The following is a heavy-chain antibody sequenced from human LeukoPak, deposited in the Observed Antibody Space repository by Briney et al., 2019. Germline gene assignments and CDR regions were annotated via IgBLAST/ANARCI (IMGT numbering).Heavy chain of an antibody. CDR2: ISYDGSNK. J-gene: IGHJ4*02. V-gene: IGHV3-30*18. CDR1: GFTFSSYG. D-gene: IGHD1-26*01. CDR3: ANGAVGATPYFDY. Sequence: GGSLRLSCAASGFTFSSYGMHWVRQAPGKGLEWVAVISYDGSNKYYADSVKGRFTISGDNSKNTLYLQMNSLRAEDTAVYYCANGAVGATPYFDYWGQGTLVTVSS.